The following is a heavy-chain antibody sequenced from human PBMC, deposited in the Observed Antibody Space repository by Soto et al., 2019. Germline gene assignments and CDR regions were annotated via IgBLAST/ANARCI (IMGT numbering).Heavy chain of an antibody. V-gene: IGHV5-51*01. J-gene: IGHJ6*02. CDR1: GYTFTDYW. Sequence: PVESLKISCKGSGYTFTDYWIGWVRQLPGKGLAWMGIIYPGDSDTRYSPSFHGHVTITVDMSTSTAYLQWTTLTASATAMYSWARHISTSRNYYYAMYVWRRGTTVTISS. CDR3: ARHISTSRNYYYAMYV. D-gene: IGHD2-2*01. CDR2: IYPGDSDT.